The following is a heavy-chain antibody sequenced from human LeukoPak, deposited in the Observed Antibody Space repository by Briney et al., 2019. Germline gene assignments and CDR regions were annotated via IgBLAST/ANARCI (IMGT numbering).Heavy chain of an antibody. CDR2: IYSGGST. Sequence: GGSLRLSCAASGLSVTSNYMSWVRQAPGKGLEWVSVIYSGGSTYYADSVTGRFTISRDNSKNTLYLQMNSLRAEDTAVYYCARVLSAGHCFDDWGQGILVTVSS. CDR1: GLSVTSNY. CDR3: ARVLSAGHCFDD. V-gene: IGHV3-53*01. J-gene: IGHJ4*02. D-gene: IGHD6-13*01.